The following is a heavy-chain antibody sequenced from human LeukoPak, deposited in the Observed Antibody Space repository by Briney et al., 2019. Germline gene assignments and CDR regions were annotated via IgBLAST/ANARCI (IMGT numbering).Heavy chain of an antibody. CDR2: IYPGDSDT. V-gene: IGHV5-51*01. CDR1: GYSFTSYW. Sequence: GESLKISCKGSGYSFTSYWIGWVRQMPGKGLEWMGIIYPGDSDTRYSPSFQGQVTISADKSISTAYLQWSSLKASDTAMYYCARGEYYDFWSGYFVAPYNWFDPWGQGTLVTASS. J-gene: IGHJ5*02. CDR3: ARGEYYDFWSGYFVAPYNWFDP. D-gene: IGHD3-3*01.